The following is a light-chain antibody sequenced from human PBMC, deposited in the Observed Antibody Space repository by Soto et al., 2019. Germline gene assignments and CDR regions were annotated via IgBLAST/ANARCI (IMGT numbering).Light chain of an antibody. Sequence: QSALTQPASVSGSPGQSITISCTGTSSDVGGYNYVSWYQQHPGKAPKLMIYEVSNRPSGVSNRFSGSKSGTTASLTISGLQAEEEADYYYSSYTSSSTPWVFGGGTKLTVL. CDR1: SSDVGGYNY. V-gene: IGLV2-14*01. CDR2: EVS. CDR3: SSYTSSSTPWV. J-gene: IGLJ3*02.